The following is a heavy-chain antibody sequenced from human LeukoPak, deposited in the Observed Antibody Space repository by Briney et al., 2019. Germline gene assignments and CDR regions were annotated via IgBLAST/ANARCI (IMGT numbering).Heavy chain of an antibody. CDR3: ARAYRAFDY. J-gene: IGHJ4*02. Sequence: GGSLRLSCAASGFSFSSYEMNWVRQAPGKGLEWVSYISTSGSTIYYADSVKGRFTISRDNAKNSLYLHMNSLRAEDTAIYYCARAYRAFDYWGQGTLVTVSS. D-gene: IGHD3-10*01. CDR2: ISTSGSTI. V-gene: IGHV3-48*03. CDR1: GFSFSSYE.